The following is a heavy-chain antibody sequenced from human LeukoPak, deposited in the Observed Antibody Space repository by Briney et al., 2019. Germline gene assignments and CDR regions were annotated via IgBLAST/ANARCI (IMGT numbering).Heavy chain of an antibody. CDR1: GYTFTSYG. J-gene: IGHJ6*02. D-gene: IGHD2-2*02. CDR3: ARVYCSSTSCYRAYYYGMDV. CDR2: ISAYNGNT. Sequence: ASVKVSCKASGYTFTSYGISWVRQAPGQGLEWMGWISAYNGNTNYAQKLQGGVTMTTDTSTSTAYMELRSLRSDDTAVYYCARVYCSSTSCYRAYYYGMDVWGQGTTVTVSS. V-gene: IGHV1-18*01.